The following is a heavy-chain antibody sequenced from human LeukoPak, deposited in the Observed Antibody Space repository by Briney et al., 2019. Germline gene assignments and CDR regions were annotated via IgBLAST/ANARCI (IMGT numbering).Heavy chain of an antibody. CDR3: AKDRSGPTGSFGY. Sequence: PGGSLRLSCAASGFTFSTYAMSWVRQAPEKGLEWVSAISGSGGSTYYADSVKGRFTISRDNSKNTLYLQINSLRAEDTAVYYCAKDRSGPTGSFGYWGQGTLVTVSS. CDR1: GFTFSTYA. J-gene: IGHJ4*02. CDR2: ISGSGGST. D-gene: IGHD1-14*01. V-gene: IGHV3-23*01.